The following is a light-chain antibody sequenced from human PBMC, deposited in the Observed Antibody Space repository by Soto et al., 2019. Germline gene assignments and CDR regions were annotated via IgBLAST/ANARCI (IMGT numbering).Light chain of an antibody. CDR2: HAS. CDR3: QQHNRYT. Sequence: DIQMTQSPSTLPASVGDRATITCRASQSISNWLAWYQQKPGTAPKVLIYHASNLQSGVPSRFSGSGSGTEIPPIISRVPPDDSATYYCQQHNRYTFGQGTKVDIK. V-gene: IGKV1-5*01. J-gene: IGKJ1*01. CDR1: QSISNW.